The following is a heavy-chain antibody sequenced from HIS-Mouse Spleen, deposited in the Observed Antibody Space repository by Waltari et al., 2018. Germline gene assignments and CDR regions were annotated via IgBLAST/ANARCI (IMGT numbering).Heavy chain of an antibody. CDR1: GGSISSYY. CDR2: IYYSGST. J-gene: IGHJ4*02. Sequence: QVQLQESGPGLVKPSETLSLTCTVSGGSISSYYWSWIRQPPGKGLEWIGYIYYSGSTTYHPSLKSRVTISVDTSKNQFSLKLSSVTAADTAVYYCAREAAYYDFWSGYYDYWGQGTLVTVSS. D-gene: IGHD3-3*01. V-gene: IGHV4-59*01. CDR3: AREAAYYDFWSGYYDY.